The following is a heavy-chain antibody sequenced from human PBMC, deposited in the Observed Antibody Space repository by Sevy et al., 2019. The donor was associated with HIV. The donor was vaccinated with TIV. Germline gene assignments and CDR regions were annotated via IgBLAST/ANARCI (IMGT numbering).Heavy chain of an antibody. Sequence: GGSLRLSCAASGFTFSSYSMNWVRQAPGKGLEWVSYISSSSSTIYYADSVKGRFTISRDNAKNTLYLQMNSLRAEDTAVYYCARDCYYDSSGYYLRYYYGMDVWGQGTTVTVSS. V-gene: IGHV3-48*01. D-gene: IGHD3-22*01. CDR3: ARDCYYDSSGYYLRYYYGMDV. CDR2: ISSSSSTI. J-gene: IGHJ6*02. CDR1: GFTFSSYS.